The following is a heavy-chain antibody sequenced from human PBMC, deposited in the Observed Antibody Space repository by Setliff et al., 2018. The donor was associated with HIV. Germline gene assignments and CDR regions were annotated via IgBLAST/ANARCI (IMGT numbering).Heavy chain of an antibody. CDR3: SRAVGRYSSGWYAWNY. D-gene: IGHD6-19*01. CDR1: GFTFGDYA. J-gene: IGHJ4*02. V-gene: IGHV3-49*04. Sequence: GGSLRLSCTASGFTFGDYAMNWVRQAPGKGLEWVGLIRSKAYGGTTEYAASVKGRFTISRDDSKSIAYLQMKSLKTKDTAIYYCSRAVGRYSSGWYAWNYWGQGTLVTVS. CDR2: IRSKAYGGTT.